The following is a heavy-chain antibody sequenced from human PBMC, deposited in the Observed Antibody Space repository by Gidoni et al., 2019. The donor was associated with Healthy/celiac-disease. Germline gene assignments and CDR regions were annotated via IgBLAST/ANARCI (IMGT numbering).Heavy chain of an antibody. CDR1: GFTFSSYA. Sequence: QVQLVESGGGVVQPGRSLRLSCAASGFTFSSYAMHWVRQAPGKGLEWVAVISYDGSNKYYADSVKGRFTISRDNSKNTLYLQMNSLRAEDTAVYYCARDLGSSYDFWSGYYTVFDYWGQGTLVTVSS. V-gene: IGHV3-30-3*01. CDR2: ISYDGSNK. J-gene: IGHJ4*02. CDR3: ARDLGSSYDFWSGYYTVFDY. D-gene: IGHD3-3*01.